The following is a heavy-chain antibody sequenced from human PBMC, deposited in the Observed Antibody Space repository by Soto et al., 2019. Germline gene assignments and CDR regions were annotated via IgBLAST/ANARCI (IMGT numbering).Heavy chain of an antibody. CDR3: AWDNSGRFRPDT. V-gene: IGHV3-15*07. Sequence: EVQLVESGGGLVKPGDSLRISCAVSGLKFSDAWMNCVLQAPGKGMEWVGRIKSKGGGETKDYAAPVKGRFAISRDDARDTLYLQMNSLKIEDTAVYYCAWDNSGRFRPDTWGQGTLVTVS. J-gene: IGHJ5*02. D-gene: IGHD4-4*01. CDR2: IKSKGGGETK. CDR1: GLKFSDAW.